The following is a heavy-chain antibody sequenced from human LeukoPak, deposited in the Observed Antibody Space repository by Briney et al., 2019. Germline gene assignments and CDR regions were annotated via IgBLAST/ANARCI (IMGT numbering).Heavy chain of an antibody. V-gene: IGHV3-21*01. D-gene: IGHD3-22*01. CDR3: ARPYDSSAYSPDY. CDR2: ISSSSTYI. J-gene: IGHJ4*02. CDR1: GFTFSSYS. Sequence: GGSLRLSCTASGFTFSSYSLNWVRQAPGKGLEWVSSISSSSTYIYYADSVKGRFTISRDNAKNSLYLQMNSLRAEDTAVYYCARPYDSSAYSPDYWGQGTLVTVSS.